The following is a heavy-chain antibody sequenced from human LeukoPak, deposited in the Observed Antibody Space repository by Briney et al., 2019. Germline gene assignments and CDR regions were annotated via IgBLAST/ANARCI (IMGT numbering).Heavy chain of an antibody. J-gene: IGHJ4*02. Sequence: GGPLRLSCAASGFTFSSYSMNWVRQAPEKGPEWLSYISSSSTTIHYADSVKGRITTSRDNAKNSLYLQMNSLRDEDTAVYYCAKEDGDGYNSDFYYFDNWGQGTLVTVSS. V-gene: IGHV3-48*02. D-gene: IGHD5-24*01. CDR2: ISSSSTTI. CDR1: GFTFSSYS. CDR3: AKEDGDGYNSDFYYFDN.